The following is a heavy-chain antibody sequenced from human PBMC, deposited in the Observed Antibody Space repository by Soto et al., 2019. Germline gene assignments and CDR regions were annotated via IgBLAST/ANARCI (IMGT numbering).Heavy chain of an antibody. Sequence: GGSLILSCAASGFPFSSYSMSWVRQAPGKGLVWVSRISSGGGSTSYADSVKGRFTISRDNAKNTLYLQMNSLRAEDTAVYYCARDPSIAARRGHYGMDVWGQGTTVTVSS. J-gene: IGHJ6*02. V-gene: IGHV3-74*01. D-gene: IGHD6-6*01. CDR1: GFPFSSYS. CDR2: ISSGGGST. CDR3: ARDPSIAARRGHYGMDV.